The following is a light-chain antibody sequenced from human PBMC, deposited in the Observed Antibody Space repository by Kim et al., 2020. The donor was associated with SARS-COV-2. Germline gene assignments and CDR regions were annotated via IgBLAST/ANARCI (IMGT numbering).Light chain of an antibody. Sequence: EVVMTQSPATLSVSPGERATLSCRASQSVSSNVAWYQQKPGQAPRLLTYGASTRATGIPARFSGSVSGTEFTLTISSLQSEDFAIYYCQQYNNWPLTFRGGTKLEI. CDR2: GAS. CDR1: QSVSSN. J-gene: IGKJ4*01. CDR3: QQYNNWPLT. V-gene: IGKV3-15*01.